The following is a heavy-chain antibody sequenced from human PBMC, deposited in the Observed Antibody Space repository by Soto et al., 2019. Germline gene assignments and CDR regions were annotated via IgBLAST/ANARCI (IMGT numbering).Heavy chain of an antibody. CDR1: GYSITSGHY. Sequence: KPSVTLSLTCDVSGYSITSGHYWGWIRQPPGKGLEWIGIIHHSGSTYYNPSLKSRVTISIDTSRNRFSLKLISVTAADTAVYYCARRIEMTTMKTGMDVWVQGTTVTV. J-gene: IGHJ6*02. V-gene: IGHV4-38-2*01. CDR2: IHHSGST. CDR3: ARRIEMTTMKTGMDV.